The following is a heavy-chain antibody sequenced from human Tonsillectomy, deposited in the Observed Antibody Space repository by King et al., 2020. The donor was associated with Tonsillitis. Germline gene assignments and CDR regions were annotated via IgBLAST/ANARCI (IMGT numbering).Heavy chain of an antibody. CDR2: MNPNSGNT. J-gene: IGHJ4*02. CDR3: ARGWGMIDYDILTGYYSI. V-gene: IGHV1-8*02. D-gene: IGHD3-9*01. CDR1: GYTFTSYD. Sequence: QLVQSGAEVKKPGASVKVSCKASGYTFTSYDINWVRQATGQGLEWMGWMNPNSGNTCYAQKFQGRVTMTRNTSISTAYMELSSLRSEDTAVYYCARGWGMIDYDILTGYYSIWGQGTLVTVSS.